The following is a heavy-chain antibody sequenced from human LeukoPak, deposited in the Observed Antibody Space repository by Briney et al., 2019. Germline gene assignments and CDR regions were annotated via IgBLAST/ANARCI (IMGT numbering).Heavy chain of an antibody. Sequence: GGSLRLSCAASGFTFCSDWMSWVRQAPGKGLEWVANIKEDGSEKYYVDSVEGRFTVSRDNAKNSLYLQMNSLRVEDTAVYYCARDYYYSSGYYSLFEYWGQGTLVTVSS. V-gene: IGHV3-7*01. CDR2: IKEDGSEK. D-gene: IGHD3-22*01. CDR1: GFTFCSDW. J-gene: IGHJ4*02. CDR3: ARDYYYSSGYYSLFEY.